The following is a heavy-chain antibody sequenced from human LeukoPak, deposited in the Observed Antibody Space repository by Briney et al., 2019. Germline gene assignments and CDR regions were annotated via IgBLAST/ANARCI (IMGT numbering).Heavy chain of an antibody. V-gene: IGHV3-7*04. CDR1: GFTFSSYW. CDR2: IKQDGSEK. D-gene: IGHD3-16*02. J-gene: IGHJ4*02. CDR3: ARGDTQSKYRQFDS. Sequence: GGSLGLSCAASGFTFSSYWMSWVRQAPGKGLEWVANIKQDGSEKDYVDSVKGRFTISRDNAKNSLYLQMNSLRAEDTDVYYCARGDTQSKYRQFDSWGQGSLVIVSS.